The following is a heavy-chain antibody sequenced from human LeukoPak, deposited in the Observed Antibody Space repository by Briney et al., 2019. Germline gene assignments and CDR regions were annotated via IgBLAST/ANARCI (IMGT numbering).Heavy chain of an antibody. D-gene: IGHD2-2*03. CDR1: GYTFSGYY. CDR3: ARDGYCSSTSCPGTYYYYGMDV. CDR2: INPSGGST. J-gene: IGHJ6*02. V-gene: IGHV1-46*01. Sequence: ASVKVSCKASGYTFSGYYIHWVRQAPGQGLEWMGIINPSGGSTSYAQKFQGRVTMTRDTSTSTVYMELSSLRSEDTAVYYCARDGYCSSTSCPGTYYYYGMDVWGQGTTVTVSS.